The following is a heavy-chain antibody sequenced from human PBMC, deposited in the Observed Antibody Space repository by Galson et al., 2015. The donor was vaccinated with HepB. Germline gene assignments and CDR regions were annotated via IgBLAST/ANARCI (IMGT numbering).Heavy chain of an antibody. CDR1: GFTFSGSA. Sequence: SLRLSCAASGFTFSGSAMHWVRQASGKGLEWVGRIRSKANSYATAYAASVKGRFTISRDDSKNTAYLQMNSLKTEDTAVYYCTFRALSSGFDYWGQGTLVTVSS. J-gene: IGHJ4*02. CDR3: TFRALSSGFDY. CDR2: IRSKANSYAT. V-gene: IGHV3-73*01.